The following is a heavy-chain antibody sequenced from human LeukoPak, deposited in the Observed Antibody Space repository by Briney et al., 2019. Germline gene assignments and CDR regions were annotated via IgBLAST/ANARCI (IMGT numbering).Heavy chain of an antibody. CDR3: ARGSPPRVYYDRSGYYSYYFDY. J-gene: IGHJ4*02. Sequence: ASVKVTCKASGYKFTNYGISWVRQAPGQGLEWMGWISPYNGNTMYAQKLQGRVTMTTDTSTSTAYMELRSLRSDDTAVYYCARGSPPRVYYDRSGYYSYYFDYWGQGTLVTVSS. CDR2: ISPYNGNT. D-gene: IGHD3-22*01. CDR1: GYKFTNYG. V-gene: IGHV1-18*01.